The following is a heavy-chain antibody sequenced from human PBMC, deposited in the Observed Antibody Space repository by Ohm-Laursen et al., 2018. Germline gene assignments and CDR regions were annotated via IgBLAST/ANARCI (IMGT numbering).Heavy chain of an antibody. Sequence: SLRLSCSASGFTVSNYWMSWVRQPPGKGLEWVANINKDESEKYYVDSVKGRFTISKDNAKNSLYLQMNSLRAEDTAVYYCARPYCTTGVCQYYFDYWGQGTLVTVSS. J-gene: IGHJ4*02. CDR1: GFTVSNYW. CDR2: INKDESEK. V-gene: IGHV3-7*03. D-gene: IGHD2-8*01. CDR3: ARPYCTTGVCQYYFDY.